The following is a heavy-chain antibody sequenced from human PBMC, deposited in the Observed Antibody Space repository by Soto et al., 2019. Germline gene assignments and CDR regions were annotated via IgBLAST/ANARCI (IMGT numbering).Heavy chain of an antibody. Sequence: GGSLRLSCAASGFTFSSYGMHWVRQAPGKGLEWVAVIWYDGSNKYYADSVKGRFTISRDNSKNTLYLQMNSLRAEDTAVYYCARDSLLYSSSWSTGAFDYWGQGTLVTVSS. D-gene: IGHD6-13*01. CDR2: IWYDGSNK. J-gene: IGHJ4*02. CDR1: GFTFSSYG. V-gene: IGHV3-33*01. CDR3: ARDSLLYSSSWSTGAFDY.